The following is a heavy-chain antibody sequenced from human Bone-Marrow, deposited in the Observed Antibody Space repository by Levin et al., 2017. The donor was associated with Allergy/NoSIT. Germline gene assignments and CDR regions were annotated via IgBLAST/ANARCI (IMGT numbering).Heavy chain of an antibody. Sequence: SQTLSLTCAVSGYSIHSGSYWGWIRQPPGKGLEWIGTVSHSGTTSYNSSLESRVTMSVDTSKNQLSLNLRSVTAADTAVYFCARVGSQKHIILMVYAFDYWGQGALVTVSS. CDR2: VSHSGTT. CDR3: ARVGSQKHIILMVYAFDY. J-gene: IGHJ4*02. CDR1: GYSIHSGSY. D-gene: IGHD2-8*02. V-gene: IGHV4-38-2*01.